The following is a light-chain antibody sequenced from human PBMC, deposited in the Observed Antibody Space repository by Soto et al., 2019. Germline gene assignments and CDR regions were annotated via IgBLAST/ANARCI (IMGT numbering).Light chain of an antibody. CDR3: SSYAGSNNYV. Sequence: QSVLTQPPSASGSPGQSVTISCTGTSSDVGAYNYVSWYQQHPGKAPKLMIYEGSRRPSGVPDRFSGSKSGNTASLTVSAIQAEDVADYYRSSYAGSNNYVFGSGTKVTVL. J-gene: IGLJ1*01. V-gene: IGLV2-8*01. CDR2: EGS. CDR1: SSDVGAYNY.